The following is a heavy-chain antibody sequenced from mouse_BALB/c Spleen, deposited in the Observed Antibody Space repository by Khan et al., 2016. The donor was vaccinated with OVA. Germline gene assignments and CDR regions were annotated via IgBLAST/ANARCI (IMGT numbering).Heavy chain of an antibody. D-gene: IGHD2-10*01. J-gene: IGHJ4*01. CDR2: ISSGVTYT. V-gene: IGHV5-6*01. CDR3: ARAYYGNREAMDY. Sequence: VELVESGGDLVKPGGSLKLSCAASGFTFSSYGMSWVGQTPDKRLEWVATISSGVTYTYYPDSVKGRFTISRDNAKNTLYLQMSSLKTEDTAKYYWARAYYGNREAMDYWGQGTSVTVSS. CDR1: GFTFSSYG.